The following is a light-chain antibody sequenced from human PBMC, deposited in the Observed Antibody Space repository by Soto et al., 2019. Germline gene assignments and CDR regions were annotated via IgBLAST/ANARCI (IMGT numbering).Light chain of an antibody. V-gene: IGKV3-20*01. CDR3: QQYGSSLPIT. Sequence: EIVMRESPVTLSVFRWEGATLSCRASQSVCSTVAWYHKRPGQAPRLLIYGASSRATGIPDRFSGSGSGTDFTLTISRLEPEDFAVYYCQQYGSSLPITLGQGTRLEI. CDR2: GAS. J-gene: IGKJ5*01. CDR1: QSVCST.